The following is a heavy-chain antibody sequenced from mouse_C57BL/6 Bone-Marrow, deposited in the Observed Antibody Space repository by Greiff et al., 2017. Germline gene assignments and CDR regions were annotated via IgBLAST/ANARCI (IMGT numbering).Heavy chain of an antibody. CDR3: SRQVTTVLATKYFDV. V-gene: IGHV5-9*01. Sequence: EVKLMESGGGLVKPGGSLKLSCAASGFTFSSYTMSWVRQTPEKRLQWVGAISGGGGNTYYKDSVKGRVTITRDNDKNILYLQMSSLRSEATALYYCSRQVTTVLATKYFDVWGTGTTVTVSS. D-gene: IGHD1-1*01. CDR1: GFTFSSYT. J-gene: IGHJ1*03. CDR2: ISGGGGNT.